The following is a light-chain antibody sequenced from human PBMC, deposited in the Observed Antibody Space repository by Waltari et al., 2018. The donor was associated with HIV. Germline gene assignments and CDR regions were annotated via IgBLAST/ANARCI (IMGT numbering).Light chain of an antibody. CDR2: DVT. V-gene: IGLV2-14*03. CDR3: SSFTSSVTLM. Sequence: SALTQPASVSGSPGQSITISCTGTSSDVGRYDYVSWFQQHPGTAPKLMIYDVTNRPSGVSSRFSGSKSGNTASLTISGLQPEDEADYYCSSFTSSVTLMFGGGTFLTVL. CDR1: SSDVGRYDY. J-gene: IGLJ3*02.